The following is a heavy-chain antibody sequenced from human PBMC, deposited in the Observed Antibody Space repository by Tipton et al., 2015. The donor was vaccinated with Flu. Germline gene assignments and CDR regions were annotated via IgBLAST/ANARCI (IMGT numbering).Heavy chain of an antibody. V-gene: IGHV3-33*06. Sequence: SLRLSCAVSGFTFSNYGMHWVRQAPGKGLEWLAVIWFDGSNKYYGDSVKGRFTVSRGNSMNTLYLHVNNLRAEDTGVYFCTKDKLKVHLRYGMDVWGPGTTVTVSS. D-gene: IGHD5/OR15-5a*01. CDR3: TKDKLKVHLRYGMDV. CDR1: GFTFSNYG. CDR2: IWFDGSNK. J-gene: IGHJ6*02.